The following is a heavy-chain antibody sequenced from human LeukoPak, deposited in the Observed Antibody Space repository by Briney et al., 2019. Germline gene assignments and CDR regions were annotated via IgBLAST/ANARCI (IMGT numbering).Heavy chain of an antibody. CDR1: GFTFSNYD. Sequence: PGGSLRLSCVGSGFTFSNYDMNWVRQVPGKGLEWIAYINRANIIHYTDSVKGRFTISRDNVKHSLYLQMNSLRAEDTALHYCARDPGDSYGYGLAYWGQGTLVTVSS. CDR3: ARDPGDSYGYGLAY. V-gene: IGHV3-48*03. D-gene: IGHD5-18*01. J-gene: IGHJ4*02. CDR2: INRANII.